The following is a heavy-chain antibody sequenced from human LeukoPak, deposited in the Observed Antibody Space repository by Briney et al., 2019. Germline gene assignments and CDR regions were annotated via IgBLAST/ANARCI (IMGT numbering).Heavy chain of an antibody. V-gene: IGHV4-4*07. CDR2: IYTSGST. CDR3: ARDRGTYSSSSLAWFDP. Sequence: PSETLSLTCTVSGGSISSYYWSWIRQPAGKGLEWIGRIYTSGSTNYNPSLKSRVTMSVDTSKNQFSLKLSSVTAADAAVYYCARDRGTYSSSSLAWFDPWGQGTLVTVSS. D-gene: IGHD6-6*01. J-gene: IGHJ5*02. CDR1: GGSISSYY.